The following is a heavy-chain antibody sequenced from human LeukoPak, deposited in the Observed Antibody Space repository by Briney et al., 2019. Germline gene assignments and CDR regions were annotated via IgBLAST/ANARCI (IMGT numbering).Heavy chain of an antibody. J-gene: IGHJ4*02. Sequence: PSETLSLTCAVYGGSFSGYYWSWIRQPPGKGLEWIGEINHSGSTNYNPSLKSRVTISVDTSKNQFSLKLGSVTAADTAVYYCARVSGYSYGVANYFDYWGQGTLVTVSS. CDR2: INHSGST. D-gene: IGHD5-18*01. V-gene: IGHV4-34*01. CDR3: ARVSGYSYGVANYFDY. CDR1: GGSFSGYY.